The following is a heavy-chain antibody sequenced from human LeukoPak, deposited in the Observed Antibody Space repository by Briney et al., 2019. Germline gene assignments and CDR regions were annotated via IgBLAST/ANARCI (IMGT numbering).Heavy chain of an antibody. CDR2: IWYDGSNK. D-gene: IGHD3-3*01. V-gene: IGHV3-33*06. Sequence: GGSLRLSCAASGFTFSSYGMHWVRQAPGKGLEWVAVIWYDGSNKYYADSVKGRFTISRDNSKNTLYLQMNSLRAEDTAVYYCAKDGYDFWSGYYPSHYYYMDAWGKGTTVTVSS. CDR3: AKDGYDFWSGYYPSHYYYMDA. J-gene: IGHJ6*03. CDR1: GFTFSSYG.